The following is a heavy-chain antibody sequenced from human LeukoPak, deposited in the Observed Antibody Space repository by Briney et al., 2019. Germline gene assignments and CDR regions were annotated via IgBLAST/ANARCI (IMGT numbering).Heavy chain of an antibody. V-gene: IGHV3-23*01. J-gene: IGHJ4*02. CDR1: GFTFSSYA. D-gene: IGHD5-24*01. CDR3: AKGIKRWLQGFHY. CDR2: ISDSGTT. Sequence: PGGSLRLSCAASGFTFSSYAMSWVRQAPGEGLEWVSGISDSGTTFYADSVRGRFTISRDSSKNTLYLQMNSLRAEDTAVYYCAKGIKRWLQGFHYWGQGILVTVSS.